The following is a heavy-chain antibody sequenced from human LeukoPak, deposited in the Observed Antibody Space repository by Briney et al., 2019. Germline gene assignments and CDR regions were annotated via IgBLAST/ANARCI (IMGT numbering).Heavy chain of an antibody. Sequence: ASVKVSCRASGYSFTGYAMNWVRQAPGQGLEWMGWINTNTGNPTYAQGFTGRFVFSLDTSVTTAYLQISSLKTEDTAVYYCARALSIAAAAGGYWGQGTLVTVSS. J-gene: IGHJ4*02. CDR2: INTNTGNP. D-gene: IGHD6-13*01. CDR1: GYSFTGYA. CDR3: ARALSIAAAAGGY. V-gene: IGHV7-4-1*02.